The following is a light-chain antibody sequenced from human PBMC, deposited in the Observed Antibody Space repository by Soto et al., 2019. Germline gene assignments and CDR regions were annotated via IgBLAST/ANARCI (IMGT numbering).Light chain of an antibody. CDR2: GAS. CDR1: QSVSSSY. CDR3: QSYVISPSI. J-gene: IGKJ3*01. Sequence: ESVLTQSPGTLSMSPGERATLSCRASQSVSSSYSAWYQQKPGQAPRLLIYGASRRATGIPDRFSGSGSGTDFTLTISKLAPKNFAVYYFQSYVISPSIFGPGTKVN. V-gene: IGKV3-20*01.